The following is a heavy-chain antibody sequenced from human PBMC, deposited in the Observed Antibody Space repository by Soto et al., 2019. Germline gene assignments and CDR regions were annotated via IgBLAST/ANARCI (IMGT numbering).Heavy chain of an antibody. V-gene: IGHV4-4*07. D-gene: IGHD5-12*01. J-gene: IGHJ3*02. CDR1: GGSISRHY. CDR2: MYNTGTT. CDR3: ARDVGYTGYEEGNPFDI. Sequence: QVQLQESGPGLVRPSETLSLTCTVSGGSISRHYWSWIRQSAGKGLEWIGRMYNTGTTDYNPSLKSRLSMSIDTSKNHFSLRLSSVTAADPAVYYCARDVGYTGYEEGNPFDIWGQGTMVTVSS.